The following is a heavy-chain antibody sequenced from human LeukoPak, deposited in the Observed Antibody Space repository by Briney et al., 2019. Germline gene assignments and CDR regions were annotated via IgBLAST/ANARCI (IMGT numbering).Heavy chain of an antibody. CDR3: ARDLSYDNSGTYFDY. D-gene: IGHD3-22*01. CDR1: GYTFTSYG. V-gene: IGHV1-18*01. CDR2: ISAYNGNT. J-gene: IGHJ4*02. Sequence: ASVKVSCKASGYTFTSYGISWVRQAPGQGLEWMGWISAYNGNTNYAQKLQGRVTMTTDTSTSTAYMELRSLRSDDTAVYYCARDLSYDNSGTYFDYWGQGTLVTVSS.